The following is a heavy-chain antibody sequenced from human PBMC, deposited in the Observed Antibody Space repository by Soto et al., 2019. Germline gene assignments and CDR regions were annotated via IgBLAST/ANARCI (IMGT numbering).Heavy chain of an antibody. J-gene: IGHJ4*02. CDR1: GDSVSSNRAA. Sequence: SQTLSLTCAIPGDSVSSNRAAWNWIRQSPSRGLEWLGRTYYRSKWYNGYAVSVKSRITINPDTSHKQFSLQLNSVTPEDTAVYYCARDPPDFHSAFDSWGQGTLVTVSS. CDR2: TYYRSKWYN. CDR3: ARDPPDFHSAFDS. V-gene: IGHV6-1*01. D-gene: IGHD4-4*01.